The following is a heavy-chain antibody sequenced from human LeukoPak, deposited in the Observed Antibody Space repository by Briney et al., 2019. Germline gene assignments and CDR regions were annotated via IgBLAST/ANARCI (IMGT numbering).Heavy chain of an antibody. Sequence: PSETLSLTCTVSGGSISSYYWSWIRQPAGKGLEWIGRIYTSGSTNYNPSLKSRVTISVDKSKNQFSLKLSSVTAADTAVYYCARDPTPMGTTDFSDYWGQGTLVTVSS. CDR3: ARDPTPMGTTDFSDY. D-gene: IGHD4-17*01. CDR2: IYTSGST. V-gene: IGHV4-4*07. CDR1: GGSISSYY. J-gene: IGHJ4*02.